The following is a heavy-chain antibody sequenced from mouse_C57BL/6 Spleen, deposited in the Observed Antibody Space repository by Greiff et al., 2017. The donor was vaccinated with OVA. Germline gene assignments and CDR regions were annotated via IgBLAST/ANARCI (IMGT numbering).Heavy chain of an antibody. CDR1: GYAFSSSW. CDR2: IYPGDGDT. CDR3: ARGGYYGSSGGYWYFDV. D-gene: IGHD1-1*01. V-gene: IGHV1-82*01. J-gene: IGHJ1*03. Sequence: QVQLKESGPELVKPGASVKISCKASGYAFSSSWMNWVKQRPGKGLEWIGRIYPGDGDTNYNGKFKGKATLTADKSSSTAYMQLSSLTSEDSAVYCCARGGYYGSSGGYWYFDVWGTGTTVTVSS.